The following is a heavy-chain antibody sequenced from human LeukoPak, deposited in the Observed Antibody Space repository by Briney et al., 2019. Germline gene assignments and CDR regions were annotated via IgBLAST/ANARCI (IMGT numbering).Heavy chain of an antibody. J-gene: IGHJ4*02. D-gene: IGHD2-15*01. V-gene: IGHV3-21*01. CDR3: ARVEDIV. CDR1: GFPFSSYS. Sequence: GGSLRLSCAASGFPFSSYSMNWVRQAPGKGLEWVSSISGSSSYIYYAASVKGRFTISRDNAKNSLYLQMNSLRAEDTAVYYCARVEDIVWGQGTLVTVSS. CDR2: ISGSSSYI.